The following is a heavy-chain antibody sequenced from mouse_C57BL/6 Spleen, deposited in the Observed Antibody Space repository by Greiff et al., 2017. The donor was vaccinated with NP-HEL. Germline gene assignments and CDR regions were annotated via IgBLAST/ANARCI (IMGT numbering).Heavy chain of an antibody. J-gene: IGHJ1*03. CDR2: IDPSDSYT. V-gene: IGHV1-69*01. CDR3: ARRVYPYWYFDV. Sequence: QVHVKQPGAELVMPGASVKLSCKASGYTFTSYWMHWVKQRPGQGLEWIGEIDPSDSYTNYNQKFKGKSTLTVDKSSSTAYMQLSSLTSEDSAVYYCARRVYPYWYFDVWGTGTTVTVSS. CDR1: GYTFTSYW.